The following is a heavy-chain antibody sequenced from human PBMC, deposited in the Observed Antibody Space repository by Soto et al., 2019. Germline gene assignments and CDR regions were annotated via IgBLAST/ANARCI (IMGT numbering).Heavy chain of an antibody. D-gene: IGHD3-22*01. CDR2: INSEGSSR. CDR3: AREATYSSGRGMDV. V-gene: IGHV3-74*01. Sequence: EVQLVESGGGSVQPGGSLRLHCAASGFTFSSHWMYWVRQAPGKGLFWVSRINSEGSSRRYADSVNGRFTVSRDNAKNTLYLQMNSLRADDTAVHYCAREATYSSGRGMDVWGQGTLVTVSS. CDR1: GFTFSSHW. J-gene: IGHJ4*02.